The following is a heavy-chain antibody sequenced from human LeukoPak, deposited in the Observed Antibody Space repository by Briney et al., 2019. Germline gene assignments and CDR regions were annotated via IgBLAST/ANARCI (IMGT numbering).Heavy chain of an antibody. CDR2: IKQDGSEK. Sequence: SCKVSGYTLTELSMHWVRQAPGKGLQWVANIKQDGSEKYYVDSVRGRFTISRDNAKNSLSLQMNSLRAEDTAVYYCASNYGGWGQGTLVTVSS. J-gene: IGHJ4*02. CDR3: ASNYGG. V-gene: IGHV3-7*03. D-gene: IGHD4-11*01. CDR1: GYTLTELS.